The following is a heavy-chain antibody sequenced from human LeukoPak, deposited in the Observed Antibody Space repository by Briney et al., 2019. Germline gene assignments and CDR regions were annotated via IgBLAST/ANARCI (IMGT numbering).Heavy chain of an antibody. V-gene: IGHV3-21*01. Sequence: GGSLRLSCAASGFTFSRYAMNWVRQAPEKGLEWVSYISTGGDNTFYADSLKGRFTVSRDNAKNSLFLQMDSLRAEDTAVYYCATEEYSGSYYFDYWGQGTLVTVSS. CDR2: ISTGGDNT. CDR1: GFTFSRYA. D-gene: IGHD1-26*01. CDR3: ATEEYSGSYYFDY. J-gene: IGHJ4*02.